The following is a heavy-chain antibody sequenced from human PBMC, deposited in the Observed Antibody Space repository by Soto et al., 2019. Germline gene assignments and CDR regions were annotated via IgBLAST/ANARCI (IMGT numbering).Heavy chain of an antibody. CDR1: GGSFSGYY. CDR3: ARGVDILTVYGDY. V-gene: IGHV4-34*01. CDR2: INHSGST. J-gene: IGHJ4*02. D-gene: IGHD3-9*01. Sequence: QVQLQQWGAGLLKPSETLSLTCAVYGGSFSGYYWSWIRQPPGKGLEWIEEINHSGSTNYNPSLKSRVTISVDTSQNQFSLKLSSVTAADTAVYSCARGVDILTVYGDYWGQGTLVTVSS.